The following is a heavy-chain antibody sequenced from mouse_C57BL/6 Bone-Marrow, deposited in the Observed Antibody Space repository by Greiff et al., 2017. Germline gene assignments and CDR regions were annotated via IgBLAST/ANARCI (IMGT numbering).Heavy chain of an antibody. CDR2: ISNLAYSI. D-gene: IGHD2-4*01. CDR1: GFTFSDYG. CDR3: AGRNDYDGEYDAMDY. V-gene: IGHV5-15*01. Sequence: EVQRVESGGGLVQPGGSLKLSCAASGFTFSDYGMAWVRQAPRKGPEWVASISNLAYSIYSADTVTGRFTISSANAKNTLYLEMRSLMSEDTAMYYCAGRNDYDGEYDAMDYWGQGTAVTVSA. J-gene: IGHJ4*01.